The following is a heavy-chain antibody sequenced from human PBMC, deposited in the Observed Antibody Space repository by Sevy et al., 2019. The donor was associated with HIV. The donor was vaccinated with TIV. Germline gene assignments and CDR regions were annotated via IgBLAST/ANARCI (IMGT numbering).Heavy chain of an antibody. V-gene: IGHV1-69*06. J-gene: IGHJ3*02. D-gene: IGHD3-22*01. CDR2: IIPIFGTA. Sequence: ASVKVSCKASGGTFSSYAISWVRQAPGQGLEWMGGIIPIFGTANYAQKFQGRVTITADKSMSTAYMELSSLRSEDTAVYYCARSLGEGAMIVVGDAFDIWGQGTMVTVSS. CDR3: ARSLGEGAMIVVGDAFDI. CDR1: GGTFSSYA.